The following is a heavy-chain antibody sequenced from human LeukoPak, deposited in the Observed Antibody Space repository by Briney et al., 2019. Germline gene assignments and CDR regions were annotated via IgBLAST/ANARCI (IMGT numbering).Heavy chain of an antibody. Sequence: GGSLRLSCAASGFTFSISGMHWVRQAPGKGLEWLAVISYDGSNKYYADSVKDRFTISRDNFENTLYLQMNSLGLEDTAIYYCAKSMTTVVNPFDYWGQGTPVTVSS. CDR3: AKSMTTVVNPFDY. D-gene: IGHD4-23*01. V-gene: IGHV3-30*18. CDR1: GFTFSISG. CDR2: ISYDGSNK. J-gene: IGHJ4*02.